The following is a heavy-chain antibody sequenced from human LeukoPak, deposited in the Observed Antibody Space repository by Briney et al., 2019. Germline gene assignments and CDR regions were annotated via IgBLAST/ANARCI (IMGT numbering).Heavy chain of an antibody. CDR2: ISYDGSNK. CDR1: GFTFSSYG. V-gene: IGHV3-30*18. CDR3: AKGSSGDY. Sequence: GGSPRLSCAASGFTFSSYGMHWVRQAPGKGLEWVAVISYDGSNKYYADSVKGRFTISRDNSKNTLYLQMNSLRAEDTAVYYCAKGSSGDYWGQGTLVTVSS. D-gene: IGHD6-6*01. J-gene: IGHJ4*02.